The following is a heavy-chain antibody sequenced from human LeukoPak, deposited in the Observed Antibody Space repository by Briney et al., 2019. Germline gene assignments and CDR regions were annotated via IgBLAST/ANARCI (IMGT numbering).Heavy chain of an antibody. J-gene: IGHJ6*03. Sequence: PSETLSLTCTVSGGSISSYYWSWIRQPAGKGLEWIGRIYTSGSTNYNPSLKSRVTMPVDTSKNQFSLKLSSVTAADTAVYYCARDLAIPGDYYYYMDVWGKGTTVTVSS. CDR3: ARDLAIPGDYYYYMDV. CDR2: IYTSGST. D-gene: IGHD2-21*01. V-gene: IGHV4-4*07. CDR1: GGSISSYY.